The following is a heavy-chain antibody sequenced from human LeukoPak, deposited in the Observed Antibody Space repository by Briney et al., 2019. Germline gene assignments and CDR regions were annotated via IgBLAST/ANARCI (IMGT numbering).Heavy chain of an antibody. CDR1: GYTFTNYD. CDR3: ARESTYYDSTDYYQGDAFDI. Sequence: GAPVKVSCKASGYTFTNYDINWVRQATGQGLEWMGWMNPNSGNTGYAQKFQGRVTMTRETSISTAYMELSRLRSDDTAVYYCARESTYYDSTDYYQGDAFDIWGQGTMVTVSS. CDR2: MNPNSGNT. V-gene: IGHV1-8*02. D-gene: IGHD3-22*01. J-gene: IGHJ3*02.